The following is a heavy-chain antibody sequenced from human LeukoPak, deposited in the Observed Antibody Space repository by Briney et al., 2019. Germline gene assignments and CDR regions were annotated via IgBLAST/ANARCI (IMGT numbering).Heavy chain of an antibody. V-gene: IGHV3-7*01. D-gene: IGHD6-13*01. Sequence: PGGSLRLSCAASGFTFTTYWMTWVRQAPGKGLERVANIKQDGSDKYYADSVKGRFTISRDNSKNTLYLQMNSLRAEDTAVYYCAKAYTAAADLNWFDPWGQGTLVTVSS. CDR2: IKQDGSDK. CDR1: GFTFTTYW. CDR3: AKAYTAAADLNWFDP. J-gene: IGHJ5*02.